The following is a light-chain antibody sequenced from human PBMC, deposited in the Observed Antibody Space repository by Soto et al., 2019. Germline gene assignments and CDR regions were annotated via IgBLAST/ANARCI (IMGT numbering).Light chain of an antibody. V-gene: IGLV2-14*03. CDR2: DVS. J-gene: IGLJ1*01. Sequence: QSVLTQPASVSGSPGQSITISCTGTSSDVGGYNYVSWYQHHPGKAPKLLIYDVSNRPSGISNRFSGSKSDNTASLTISGLQPEDEADYYCSSYTTSNTRQIVFVTVTKLTVL. CDR3: SSYTTSNTRQIV. CDR1: SSDVGGYNY.